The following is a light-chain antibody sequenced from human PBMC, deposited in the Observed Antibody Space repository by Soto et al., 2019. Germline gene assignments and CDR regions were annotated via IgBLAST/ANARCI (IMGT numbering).Light chain of an antibody. V-gene: IGKV3-15*01. CDR2: AAS. Sequence: ETLLKQSTDTQSVSVGESATLPCTDSQSLRSSLAWYQQKPGQAPRLLIYAASTRATGFPARFSGSGSGTEFTLTISGLQPEDFATYYCQQSYSRPLLAFGGGTKVDIK. CDR3: QQSYSRPLLA. J-gene: IGKJ4*01. CDR1: QSLRSS.